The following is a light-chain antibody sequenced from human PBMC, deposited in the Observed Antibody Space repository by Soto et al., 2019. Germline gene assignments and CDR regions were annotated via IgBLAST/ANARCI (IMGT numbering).Light chain of an antibody. CDR2: DTS. Sequence: DIQMTQSPSTLSASVGDRVSITCRASQSLNTWLAWYQQKPGKAPKLLIYDTSTLERGVPSRFSGGGSGTEFTLTISSLQPDDFATYYCKQFNSFPYTFGQGTKLEIK. CDR3: KQFNSFPYT. V-gene: IGKV1-5*01. J-gene: IGKJ2*01. CDR1: QSLNTW.